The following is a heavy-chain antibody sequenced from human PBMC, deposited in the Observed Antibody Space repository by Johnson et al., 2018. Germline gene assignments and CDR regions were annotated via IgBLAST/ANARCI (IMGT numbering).Heavy chain of an antibody. J-gene: IGHJ6*04. CDR1: GYTFTSSD. V-gene: IGHV1-8*02. D-gene: IGHD3-16*01. CDR3: AKRAAHPGGTLGV. Sequence: QVQLVQSGAEVKEPGASVTVSCEASGYTFTSSDICWVRQATGQGLEWMGCLNPHGGNTGYAQKFQGRVSMTRNTSIRTAYMELSSLRSEGTGVDYCAKRAAHPGGTLGVWGKGPTVTVSS. CDR2: LNPHGGNT.